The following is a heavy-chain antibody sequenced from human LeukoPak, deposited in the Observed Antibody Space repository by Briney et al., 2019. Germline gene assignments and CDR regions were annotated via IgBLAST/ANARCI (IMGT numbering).Heavy chain of an antibody. CDR1: GFNFNVYS. D-gene: IGHD3-9*01. Sequence: GGSLRLSCAASGFNFNVYSMNWVRQAPGKGLEWISYITSNLVTIPYADSVRGRFTISRDNAQNSLYLHMNSLRVEDTAVYFCARSTDWYADYWGQGTRVTVSS. V-gene: IGHV3-48*01. CDR3: ARSTDWYADY. CDR2: ITSNLVTI. J-gene: IGHJ4*02.